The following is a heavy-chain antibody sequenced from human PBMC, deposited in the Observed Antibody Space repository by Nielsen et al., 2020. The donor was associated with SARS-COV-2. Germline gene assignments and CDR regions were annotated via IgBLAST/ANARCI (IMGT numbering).Heavy chain of an antibody. J-gene: IGHJ5*02. D-gene: IGHD3-3*01. CDR3: AREGPYYDFWSGYYFYNWFDP. V-gene: IGHV3-74*01. CDR2: INSDGSTT. Sequence: WIRQPPGKGLVWVSRINSDGSTTSYADSVKGRFTISRDNAKNTLYLQMNSLRDEDTAVYYCAREGPYYDFWSGYYFYNWFDPWGQGTLVTVSS.